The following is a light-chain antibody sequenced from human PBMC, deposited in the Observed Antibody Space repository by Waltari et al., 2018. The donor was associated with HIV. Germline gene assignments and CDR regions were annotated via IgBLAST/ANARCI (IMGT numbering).Light chain of an antibody. J-gene: IGKJ1*01. CDR3: QQSYSTPRT. CDR2: ATS. Sequence: DIQMTQSPSSLSASVGDRVTITCRASQNITSYVNWYQQKPGKAPKLLIYATSTLQSGVPSRFSASGSGTDFTLTSSSLQPEDFATYYCQQSYSTPRTFGQGTKVEIK. CDR1: QNITSY. V-gene: IGKV1-39*01.